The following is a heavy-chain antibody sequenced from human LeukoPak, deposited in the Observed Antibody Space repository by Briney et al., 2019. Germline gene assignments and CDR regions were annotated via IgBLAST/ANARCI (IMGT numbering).Heavy chain of an antibody. J-gene: IGHJ5*02. CDR1: GFTFSSYA. CDR2: ISGSGGST. V-gene: IGHV3-23*01. Sequence: GGSLRLSCVVSGFTFSSYAMSWVRQAPGKGLGWVSAISGSGGSTYYADSVKGRFTISRDNSKNTLYMQMNSLRAEDTAVYYCAKAGRYCSGGNCYSGRSSWFDPWGQGTLVTVSS. D-gene: IGHD2-15*01. CDR3: AKAGRYCSGGNCYSGRSSWFDP.